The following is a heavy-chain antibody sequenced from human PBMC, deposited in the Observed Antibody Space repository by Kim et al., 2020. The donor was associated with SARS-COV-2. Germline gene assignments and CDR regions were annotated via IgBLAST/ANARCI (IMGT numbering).Heavy chain of an antibody. V-gene: IGHV3-74*01. CDR3: ARWMTNDHFLDP. D-gene: IGHD2-8*01. Sequence: YADAGKGRFTISRDNAKNTLYLKMSSRRAEDTAVYYCARWMTNDHFLDPRGQGTLVTVSS. J-gene: IGHJ5*02.